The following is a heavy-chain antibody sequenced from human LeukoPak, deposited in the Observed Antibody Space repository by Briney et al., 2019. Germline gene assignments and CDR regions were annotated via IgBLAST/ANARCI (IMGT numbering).Heavy chain of an antibody. CDR3: AKDKDIVVVVAAYGGYFDY. CDR2: ISGSGGST. CDR1: GFTFSSYA. D-gene: IGHD2-15*01. Sequence: GGSLRLSCAASGFTFSSYAMSWVRQAPGKGLEWVSAISGSGGSTYYADSVKGRFTISRDNSKNTLYLQMNSLRAEDTAVYYCAKDKDIVVVVAAYGGYFDYWGQGTLVTVSS. J-gene: IGHJ4*02. V-gene: IGHV3-23*01.